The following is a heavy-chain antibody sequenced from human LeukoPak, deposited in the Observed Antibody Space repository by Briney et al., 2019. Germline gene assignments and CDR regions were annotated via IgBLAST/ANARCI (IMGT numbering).Heavy chain of an antibody. J-gene: IGHJ4*02. V-gene: IGHV1-18*01. CDR3: ARVLSSGSYSYYFDY. D-gene: IGHD1-26*01. CDR2: ISAYNGNT. Sequence: ASVKVSCKASGYTFTSYGISWVRQAPGQGLERMGWISAYNGNTNYAQKLQGRVTMTTDTSTSTAYMELRSLRSDDTAVYYCARVLSSGSYSYYFDYWGQGTLVTVSS. CDR1: GYTFTSYG.